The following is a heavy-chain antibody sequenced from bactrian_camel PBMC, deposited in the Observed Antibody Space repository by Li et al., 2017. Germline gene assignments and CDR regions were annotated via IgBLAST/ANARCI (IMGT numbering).Heavy chain of an antibody. CDR1: GFTFTNYA. V-gene: IGHV3S40*01. Sequence: VQLVESGGGLVQPGGSLSLSCAASGFTFTNYAMSWVRQAPGKGLEWVSDINSSGGSTYYASSVKGRCTIARDNTKNTVYLQMISLESEDTALYYCAAGPWYTDEYKYWGQGTQVTVS. D-gene: IGHD6*01. CDR3: AAGPWYTDEYKY. CDR2: INSSGGST. J-gene: IGHJ4*01.